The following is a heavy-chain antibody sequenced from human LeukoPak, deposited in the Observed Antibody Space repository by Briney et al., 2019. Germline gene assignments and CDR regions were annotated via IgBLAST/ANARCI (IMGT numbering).Heavy chain of an antibody. D-gene: IGHD6-19*01. Sequence: SETLSLTCTVSGVSISSGSYYWSCLRQPAGKVLEWIRRIYTSGSTNYNPSLNSLVTISVDTYKNKFYVKLSFVSAADTAVYYCARIPPQTVAGTNYFDYWGQGTLVTVSS. J-gene: IGHJ4*02. V-gene: IGHV4-61*02. CDR1: GVSISSGSYY. CDR3: ARIPPQTVAGTNYFDY. CDR2: IYTSGST.